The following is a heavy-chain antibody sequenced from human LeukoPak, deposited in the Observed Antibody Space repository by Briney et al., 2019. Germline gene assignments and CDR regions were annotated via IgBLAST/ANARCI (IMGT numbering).Heavy chain of an antibody. V-gene: IGHV5-51*01. CDR2: IYPGDSDT. CDR1: GGTFSSYA. J-gene: IGHJ3*02. Sequence: ASVKLSCKASGGTFSSYAISWVRQMPGKGLEWMGIIYPGDSDTRYSPSFQGQVTISADKSISTAYLQWSSLKASDTAMYYCARFLGGAFDTWGQGTMVTVSS. CDR3: ARFLGGAFDT. D-gene: IGHD2/OR15-2a*01.